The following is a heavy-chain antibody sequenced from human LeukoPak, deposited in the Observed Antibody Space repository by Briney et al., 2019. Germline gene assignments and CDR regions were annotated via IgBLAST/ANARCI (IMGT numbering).Heavy chain of an antibody. CDR3: ARDRSTTRGVNDP. D-gene: IGHD2-2*01. V-gene: IGHV1-2*02. CDR1: GYTFTGYY. J-gene: IGHJ5*02. CDR2: INPNSGGT. Sequence: ASVKVSCKASGYTFTGYYMHWVRQAPGQGLEWMGWINPNSGGTNYAQKFQGRVTMTRDTSISTAYMELSRLRSDDTAVYYCARDRSTTRGVNDPWGQGTLVTVSS.